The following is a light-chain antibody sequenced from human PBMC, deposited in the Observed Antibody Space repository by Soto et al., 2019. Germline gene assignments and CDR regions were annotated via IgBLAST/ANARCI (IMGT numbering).Light chain of an antibody. Sequence: TQSPSTLSGSVGDRVTITCRASQSVSSNLAWYQQKPGQAPRLLIYGASTRATGIPARFGGSGSGTDFTLTISSLEPEDFAVYYCQQRSNWPTFGQGTKVDIK. CDR2: GAS. V-gene: IGKV3-11*01. CDR1: QSVSSN. J-gene: IGKJ1*01. CDR3: QQRSNWPT.